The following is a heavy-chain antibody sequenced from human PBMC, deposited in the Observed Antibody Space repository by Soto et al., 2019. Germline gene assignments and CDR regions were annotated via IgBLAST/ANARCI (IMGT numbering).Heavy chain of an antibody. V-gene: IGHV5-10-1*01. CDR1: GYSFTSYW. D-gene: IGHD3-22*01. CDR2: IDPSDSYT. Sequence: GESLKISCKGSGYSFTSYWISWVRQMPGKGLDWMGRIDPSDSYTNYSPSFQGHVTISADKSISTAYLQWSSLKASDTAMYYCARHVNYYDSSGLDYWGQGTLVTVSS. CDR3: ARHVNYYDSSGLDY. J-gene: IGHJ4*02.